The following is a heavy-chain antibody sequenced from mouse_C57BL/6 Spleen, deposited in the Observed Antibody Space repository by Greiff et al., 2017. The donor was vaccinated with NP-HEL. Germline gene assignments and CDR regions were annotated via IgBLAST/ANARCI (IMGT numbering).Heavy chain of an antibody. Sequence: EVQRVESGGGLVKPGGSLKLSCAASGFTFSSYAMSWVRQTPEKRLEWVATISDGGSYTYYPDNVKGRFTISRDNAKNNLYLQLSHLKSEDTAMYYCARDKTARATDEAGRYLDYWGQGTTLTVSS. CDR1: GFTFSSYA. D-gene: IGHD3-2*01. J-gene: IGHJ2*01. V-gene: IGHV5-4*01. CDR3: ARDKTARATDEAGRYLDY. CDR2: ISDGGSYT.